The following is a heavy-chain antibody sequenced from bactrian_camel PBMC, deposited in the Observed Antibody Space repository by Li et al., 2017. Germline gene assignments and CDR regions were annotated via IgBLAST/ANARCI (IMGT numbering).Heavy chain of an antibody. D-gene: IGHD2*01. Sequence: HVQLVESGGGSVQAGGSLILSCAFSGATYSRRCMAWFRQAPGKGREAVAAADADRRTIYGDFVEGRFTISRDNAKNTLYLQLNSLRTEDTAMYYCAFQPSGWWYFPYWGQGTQVTVS. CDR2: ADADRRT. V-gene: IGHV3S26*01. CDR1: GATYSRRC. CDR3: AFQPSGWWYFPY. J-gene: IGHJ4*01.